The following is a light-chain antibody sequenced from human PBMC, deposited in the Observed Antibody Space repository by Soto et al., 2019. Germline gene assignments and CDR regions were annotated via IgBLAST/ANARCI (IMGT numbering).Light chain of an antibody. J-gene: IGLJ2*01. CDR1: NIGSKS. CDR2: YDS. CDR3: QVWDSSSDHVV. Sequence: SYELTQPPSVSVAPGKTARITCGGNNIGSKSVHWYQQKPGQAPVLVIYYDSDRPSGIPERFSGSNSGNTATLTISRVEAGDGADYYGQVWDSSSDHVVFGGGTKLTVL. V-gene: IGLV3-21*04.